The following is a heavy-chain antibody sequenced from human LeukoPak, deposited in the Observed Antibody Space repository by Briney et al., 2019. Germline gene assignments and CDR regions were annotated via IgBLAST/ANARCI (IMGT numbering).Heavy chain of an antibody. J-gene: IGHJ4*02. V-gene: IGHV1-2*02. Sequence: ASVKVSCKASDYTFTGYYMHWVRQAPGQGLEWMGWIKPNRGATDYAQNFQGRVTLTRDTSISTAYMELSRLRSDDTAVYYCASGYRLGNWGQGTLVTVPS. D-gene: IGHD5-18*01. CDR2: IKPNRGAT. CDR3: ASGYRLGN. CDR1: DYTFTGYY.